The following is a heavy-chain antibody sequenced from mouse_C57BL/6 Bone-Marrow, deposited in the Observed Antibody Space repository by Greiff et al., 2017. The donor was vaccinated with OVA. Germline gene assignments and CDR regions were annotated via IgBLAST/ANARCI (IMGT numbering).Heavy chain of an antibody. CDR1: GFTFSDFY. V-gene: IGHV7-1*01. CDR3: GREGLWYMDD. CDR2: SRNNANDYTT. D-gene: IGHD2-1*01. Sequence: EVLLEESGGGLVQSGRSLGLSCATSGFTFSDFYMEWVRQAPGTGLEWIAASRNNANDYTTEYSASVKGRFIVSRDTSQSTLFLQMNALRADDTAIYYCGREGLWYMDDWGKGTTVTVSS. J-gene: IGHJ4*01.